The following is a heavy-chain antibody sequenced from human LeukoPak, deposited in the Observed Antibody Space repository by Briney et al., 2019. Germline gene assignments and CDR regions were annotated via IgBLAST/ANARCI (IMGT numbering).Heavy chain of an antibody. Sequence: ASVKVSCKGSGYTFTNYDINWVRLATGQGLEWMGWMNPNSGSTGYAQKFQGRVTITRNTSISTAYMELSGLRSEDTAVYYCARGRSTGYPHYFEYWGQGTLVTVSS. V-gene: IGHV1-8*03. CDR2: MNPNSGST. CDR3: ARGRSTGYPHYFEY. J-gene: IGHJ4*02. D-gene: IGHD5-12*01. CDR1: GYTFTNYD.